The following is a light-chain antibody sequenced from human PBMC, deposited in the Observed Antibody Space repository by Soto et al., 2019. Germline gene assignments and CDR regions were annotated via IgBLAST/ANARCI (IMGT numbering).Light chain of an antibody. J-gene: IGKJ5*01. CDR1: QSVSTF. CDR2: NAS. Sequence: EIVLTQSPATLSLSPGERAILSCRASQSVSTFLAWFQQKPGQPPRLLIYNASNRTTGIPARFSGSGSGTDFTLTISSLEPEDSAVYYCQQRGDWPPITFGQGTRLEIK. V-gene: IGKV3-11*01. CDR3: QQRGDWPPIT.